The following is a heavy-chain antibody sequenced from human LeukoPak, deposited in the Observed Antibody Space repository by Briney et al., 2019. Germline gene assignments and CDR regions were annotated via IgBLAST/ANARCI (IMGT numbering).Heavy chain of an antibody. J-gene: IGHJ6*02. V-gene: IGHV4-39*01. CDR3: ASHLVDCYGMDV. CDR2: IYYSGGT. CDR1: GGSISSSSYY. Sequence: SETLSLTCTVSGGSISSSSYYWGWIRQPPGKGLEWIGSIYYSGGTYYNPSLKSRVAISVDTSKNQFSLKLSSVTAADTAVYYCASHLVDCYGMDVWGQGTTVTVSS.